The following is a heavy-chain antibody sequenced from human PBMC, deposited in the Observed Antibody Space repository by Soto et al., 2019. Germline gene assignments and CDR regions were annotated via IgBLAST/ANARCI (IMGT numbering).Heavy chain of an antibody. V-gene: IGHV4-34*01. CDR3: ARGGSASKRHSSGYYFGMDV. D-gene: IGHD3-22*01. Sequence: SETLSLTCAVYGGSFSGYYWSWIRQPPGKGLEWIGEINHSGSTNYNPSLKSRVTISVDTSKNQFSLKLSSVTAADTAVYYCARGGSASKRHSSGYYFGMDVWGHGTTVTVSS. CDR1: GGSFSGYY. CDR2: INHSGST. J-gene: IGHJ6*02.